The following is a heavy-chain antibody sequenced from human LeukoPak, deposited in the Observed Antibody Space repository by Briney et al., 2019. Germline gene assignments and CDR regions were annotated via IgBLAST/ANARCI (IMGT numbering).Heavy chain of an antibody. V-gene: IGHV3-30*18. Sequence: GRSLRLSCAASGFTFSNYGMHWVRQAPGKGLEWVAVISYDGGNKHYADPVKGRFTISRDNSKNTLYLQMNSLRAEDTAVYYCAKDRSTSNILTGYQDKWGKGTLVTVSS. D-gene: IGHD3-9*01. CDR2: ISYDGGNK. CDR1: GFTFSNYG. J-gene: IGHJ4*02. CDR3: AKDRSTSNILTGYQDK.